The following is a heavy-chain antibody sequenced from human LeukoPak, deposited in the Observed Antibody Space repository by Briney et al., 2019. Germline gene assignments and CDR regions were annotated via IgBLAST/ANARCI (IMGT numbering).Heavy chain of an antibody. CDR2: ITWNGFST. Sequence: PGGSLRLSCEASGFTFDDYAMHWVRQTPEKGLEWLGLITWNGFSTYYADSVRGRFTISRDNARNSLYLQMNTLRAEDTAVYSCARGADGVSSNSRGWFDPWGQGTLVTVSS. CDR1: GFTFDDYA. D-gene: IGHD2-15*01. V-gene: IGHV3-43D*03. J-gene: IGHJ5*02. CDR3: ARGADGVSSNSRGWFDP.